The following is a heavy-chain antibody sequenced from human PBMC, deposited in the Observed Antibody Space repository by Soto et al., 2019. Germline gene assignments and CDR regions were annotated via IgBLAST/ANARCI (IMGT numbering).Heavy chain of an antibody. J-gene: IGHJ6*02. D-gene: IGHD2-2*01. CDR1: GYRFTSYW. Sequence: PGESLSISCKGSGYRFTSYWSSWVRQMPGKGLEWMGRIDPSDSYTNYSPSFQGHVTISADKSISTAYLQWSSLKASDTAMYYCASFPPADCSSTSCYYYGMDVWGQGTTVTVSS. CDR3: ASFPPADCSSTSCYYYGMDV. CDR2: IDPSDSYT. V-gene: IGHV5-10-1*01.